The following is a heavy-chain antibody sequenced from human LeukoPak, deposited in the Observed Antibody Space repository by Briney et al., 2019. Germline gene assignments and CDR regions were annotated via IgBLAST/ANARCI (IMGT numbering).Heavy chain of an antibody. V-gene: IGHV1-69*04. CDR2: IIPILGIA. Sequence: ASVKVSCKASGGTFSSYAISWVRQAPGQGLEWMGRIIPILGIANYAQKFQGRVTITADKSTSTAYMELSSLRSEDTAVYYCARWDRKIYYFGYWGQGTLVTVSS. D-gene: IGHD1-26*01. J-gene: IGHJ4*02. CDR1: GGTFSSYA. CDR3: ARWDRKIYYFGY.